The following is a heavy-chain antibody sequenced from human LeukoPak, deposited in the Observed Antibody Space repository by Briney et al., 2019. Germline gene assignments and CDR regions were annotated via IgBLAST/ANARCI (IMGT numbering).Heavy chain of an antibody. Sequence: PGGSLRLSCAASGFTFSSYAMSWVRQAPGKGLEWVSAISGSGGSTYYADSVKGRFTISRDNSKNTLYLQMNSLRAEDTAVYYCAKDPANYYDSSGWAGYYYCGMDVWGQGTTVTVSS. D-gene: IGHD3-22*01. CDR3: AKDPANYYDSSGWAGYYYCGMDV. J-gene: IGHJ6*02. CDR1: GFTFSSYA. CDR2: ISGSGGST. V-gene: IGHV3-23*01.